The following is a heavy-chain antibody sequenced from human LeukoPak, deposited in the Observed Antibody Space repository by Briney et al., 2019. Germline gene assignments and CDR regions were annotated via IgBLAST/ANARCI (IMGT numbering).Heavy chain of an antibody. J-gene: IGHJ4*02. D-gene: IGHD3-16*01. CDR2: IYYSGST. V-gene: IGHV4-39*01. CDR3: ATFLGDSRSFDY. Sequence: SETLSLTCTVSGGSISSSSYYWGWNRQPPGKGLEWIGSIYYSGSTYYNPSLKSRVTISVDTSKNQFSLKLSSVTAADTAVYYCATFLGDSRSFDYWGQGTLVTVSS. CDR1: GGSISSSSYY.